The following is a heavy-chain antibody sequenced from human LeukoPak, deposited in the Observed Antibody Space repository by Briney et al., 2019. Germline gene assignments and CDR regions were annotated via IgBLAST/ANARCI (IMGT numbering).Heavy chain of an antibody. CDR2: ISGSGGST. CDR3: AKKSSDIVVVPAAIFSYDFWSGYYDGSDYFDY. CDR1: GFTFSSYA. V-gene: IGHV3-23*01. D-gene: IGHD2-2*02. J-gene: IGHJ4*02. Sequence: GGSLRLSCAASGFTFSSYAMSWARQAPGKGLEWVSAISGSGGSTYYADSVKGRFTISRDNSKNTLYLQMNSLRAEDTAVYYCAKKSSDIVVVPAAIFSYDFWSGYYDGSDYFDYWGQGTLVTVSS.